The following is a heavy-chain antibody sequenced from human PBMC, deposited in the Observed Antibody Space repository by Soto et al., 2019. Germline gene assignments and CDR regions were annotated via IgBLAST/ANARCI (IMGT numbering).Heavy chain of an antibody. CDR2: INSATGNT. CDR3: ASVSYGDYGMDV. J-gene: IGHJ6*02. CDR1: GYPLTSYA. V-gene: IGHV1-3*01. Sequence: QVQLVQSGAEVKQPGASVKVSCKASGYPLTSYAMHWVRQAPGQRLQGMGWINSATGNTKYSQNFQGRVTITGDTSASTAYMELSSLISEDTAVYYCASVSYGDYGMDVWGQGTTVTVSS. D-gene: IGHD4-17*01.